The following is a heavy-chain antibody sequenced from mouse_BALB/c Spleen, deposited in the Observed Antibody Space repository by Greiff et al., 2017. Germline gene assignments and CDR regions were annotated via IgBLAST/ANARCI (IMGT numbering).Heavy chain of an antibody. CDR2: IRLKSNNYAT. CDR3: TRLDNYGYSDY. V-gene: IGHV6-6*02. Sequence: EVKLQESGGGLVQPGGSMKLSCVASGFTFSNYWMNWVRQSPEKGLEWVAEIRLKSNNYATHYAESVKGRFTISRDDSKSSVYLQMNNLRAEDTGIYYCTRLDNYGYSDYWGQGTTLTVSS. CDR1: GFTFSNYW. J-gene: IGHJ2*01. D-gene: IGHD1-2*01.